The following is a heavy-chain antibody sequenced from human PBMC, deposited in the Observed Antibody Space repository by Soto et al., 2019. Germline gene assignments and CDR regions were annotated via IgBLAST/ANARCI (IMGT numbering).Heavy chain of an antibody. J-gene: IGHJ6*02. CDR1: GFTFGDFA. CDR2: IRSKTYGGTT. D-gene: IGHD6-19*01. V-gene: IGHV3-49*03. Sequence: PGGSLRLSXSASGFTFGDFAISWFRQAPGKGLEWVGFIRSKTYGGTTEYAASVKGRFTISRDDSKSIAYLQMNSLKTEDTAVYYCTHHRAGNYYYYSGMDVWGQGTTVTVSS. CDR3: THHRAGNYYYYSGMDV.